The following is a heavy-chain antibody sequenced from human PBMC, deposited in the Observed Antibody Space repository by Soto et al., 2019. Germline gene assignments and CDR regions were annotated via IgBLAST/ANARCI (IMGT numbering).Heavy chain of an antibody. CDR2: ISGSGGST. V-gene: IGHV3-23*01. Sequence: PGGSLRLSCAASGFTFSSYAMSWVRQAPGKGLEWVSAISGSGGSTYYADSVKGRFTISRDNSKNTLYLQMNSLRAEDTAVYYCAKDRVRFLEWSKLYYYYGMDVWGQGTTVTVSS. CDR1: GFTFSSYA. CDR3: AKDRVRFLEWSKLYYYYGMDV. D-gene: IGHD3-3*01. J-gene: IGHJ6*02.